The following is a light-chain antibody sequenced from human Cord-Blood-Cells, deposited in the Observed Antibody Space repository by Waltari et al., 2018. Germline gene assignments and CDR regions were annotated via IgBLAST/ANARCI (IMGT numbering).Light chain of an antibody. Sequence: QMTQSPSSPSASVGDRVTITCRASQSISSYLTWYQQKPGKAPKLLIYAASSLQSGVPSRFSGSGSGTDFTLTISSLQPEDFATYYCQQSYSTLMYTFGQGTKLKIK. CDR2: AAS. V-gene: IGKV1-39*01. CDR1: QSISSY. CDR3: QQSYSTLMYT. J-gene: IGKJ2*01.